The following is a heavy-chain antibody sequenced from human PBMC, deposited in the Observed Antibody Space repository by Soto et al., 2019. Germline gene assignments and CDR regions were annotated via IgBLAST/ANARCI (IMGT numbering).Heavy chain of an antibody. D-gene: IGHD2-15*01. CDR2: INAGNGNT. CDR1: GYTFTSYA. Sequence: QVQLVQSGAEVKKPGASVKVSCKASGYTFTSYAMHWVRQAPGQRLEWMGWINAGNGNTKYSQKFQGRVTITRDTSASTDYMELSSLRSEDTAVYYCARGPGGPDGPGDYWGQGTLVTDSS. CDR3: ARGPGGPDGPGDY. J-gene: IGHJ4*02. V-gene: IGHV1-3*01.